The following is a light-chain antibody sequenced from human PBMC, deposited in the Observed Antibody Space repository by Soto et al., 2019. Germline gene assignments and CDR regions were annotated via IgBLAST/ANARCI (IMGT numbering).Light chain of an antibody. Sequence: QSALTQPASVSGSPGQSITISCTGTSSDVGGYNYVSWYQQHPGKAPKLMIYDVSNRPSGVSNRFSGSKSGNTASLTISGRRAEDEADYYCSSYTSSSTLVVFGGGTKLTVL. J-gene: IGLJ2*01. CDR3: SSYTSSSTLVV. V-gene: IGLV2-14*01. CDR1: SSDVGGYNY. CDR2: DVS.